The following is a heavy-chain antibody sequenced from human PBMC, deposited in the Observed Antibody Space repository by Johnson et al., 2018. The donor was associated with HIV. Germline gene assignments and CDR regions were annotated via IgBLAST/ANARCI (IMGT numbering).Heavy chain of an antibody. CDR3: SRGLWLTPGTVDI. V-gene: IGHV3-30*07. Sequence: QVQLVESGGGVVQPGRSLRLSCAASGFTFSGYAMHWVRQAPGMGLEWVSLISYDGSSKCHGESEKGRVTISRDNSKNTVYLQMNTLRVEDTAVYYCSRGLWLTPGTVDIWGQGTVVSVSS. D-gene: IGHD6-19*01. J-gene: IGHJ3*02. CDR2: ISYDGSSK. CDR1: GFTFSGYA.